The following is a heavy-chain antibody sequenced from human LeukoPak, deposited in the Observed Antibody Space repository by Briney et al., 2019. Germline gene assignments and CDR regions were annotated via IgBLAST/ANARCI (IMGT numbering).Heavy chain of an antibody. CDR2: INHSGST. Sequence: SEILSLACAVYGGSFSGYSWTWIRQPPGKGLEWIGEINHSGSTNYNPSLKSRVTILADTSKNQFSLKLSSVTAADTAVYYCARGDIIYYDFWSGYRFHYFDYWGQGNLVTVSS. D-gene: IGHD3-3*01. CDR3: ARGDIIYYDFWSGYRFHYFDY. CDR1: GGSFSGYS. J-gene: IGHJ4*02. V-gene: IGHV4-34*01.